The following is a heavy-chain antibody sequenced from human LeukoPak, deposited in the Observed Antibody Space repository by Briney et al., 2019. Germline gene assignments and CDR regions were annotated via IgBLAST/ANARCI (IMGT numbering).Heavy chain of an antibody. V-gene: IGHV1-69*02. D-gene: IGHD3-22*01. CDR3: ATNDHYDSSGYYPYYFDY. J-gene: IGHJ4*02. CDR1: GYTFTSYY. Sequence: GASVKVSCKASGYTFTSYYMHWVRQAPGQGLEWMGRIIPILGIANYAQKFQGRVTITADKSTSTAYMELSSLRSEDTAVYYCATNDHYDSSGYYPYYFDYWGQGTLVTVSS. CDR2: IIPILGIA.